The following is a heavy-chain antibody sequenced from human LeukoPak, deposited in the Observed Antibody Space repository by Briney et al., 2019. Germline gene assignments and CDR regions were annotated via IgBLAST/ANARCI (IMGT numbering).Heavy chain of an antibody. D-gene: IGHD2-2*01. CDR2: ISAYNGNT. CDR1: GYTFTSYG. V-gene: IGHV1-18*01. Sequence: ASVKVSCKASGYTFTSYGISWVRQAPGQGLEWMGWISAYNGNTNYAPKLQGRVTMTTDTSTSTAYMELRSLSSDDTAVYYCARTAPPYYCSSTSCYVQGLYFYFDYWGQGTLVTVSS. CDR3: ARTAPPYYCSSTSCYVQGLYFYFDY. J-gene: IGHJ4*02.